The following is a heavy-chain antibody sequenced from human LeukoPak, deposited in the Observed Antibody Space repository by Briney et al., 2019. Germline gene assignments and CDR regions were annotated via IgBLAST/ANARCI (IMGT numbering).Heavy chain of an antibody. CDR1: GFTFSRFW. CDR3: ARTGDWGGWYAFDI. Sequence: GGSLRLSCAASGFTFSRFWMSWVRQAPGKGLEWVANIRADGTEKYYVDSAKGRFTISRDNAKNSLYLQMNSLRAEDTAVYYCARTGDWGGWYAFDIWGQGTMVTVSS. J-gene: IGHJ3*02. D-gene: IGHD6-19*01. CDR2: IRADGTEK. V-gene: IGHV3-7*01.